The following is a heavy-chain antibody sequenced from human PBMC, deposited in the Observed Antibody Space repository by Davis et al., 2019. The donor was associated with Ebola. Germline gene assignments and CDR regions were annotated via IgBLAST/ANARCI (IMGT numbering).Heavy chain of an antibody. CDR3: ARTRGWYREPFDY. CDR2: INHSGST. CDR1: GGSFSGYY. J-gene: IGHJ4*02. Sequence: PSETLSLTCAVYGGSFSGYYWSWIRQPPGKGLEWIGEINHSGSTNYNPSLKSRVTISVDTSKNQFSLKLSSVTAADTAVYYCARTRGWYREPFDYWGQGTLVTVSS. D-gene: IGHD6-19*01. V-gene: IGHV4-34*01.